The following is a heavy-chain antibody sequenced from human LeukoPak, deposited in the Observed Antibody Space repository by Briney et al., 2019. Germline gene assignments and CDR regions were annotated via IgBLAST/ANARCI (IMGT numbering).Heavy chain of an antibody. V-gene: IGHV3-7*01. Sequence: GGSLRLSCAASGFTFSNFWMTWVRQAPGKGLEWVANIKQDGSEKYYVDSAKGRFTISRDIAKNSLYLQMNSLRAEDTAVYYCARDHSSSWVDYYMDVWGKGTTVTVSS. CDR3: ARDHSSSWVDYYMDV. J-gene: IGHJ6*03. CDR2: IKQDGSEK. D-gene: IGHD6-13*01. CDR1: GFTFSNFW.